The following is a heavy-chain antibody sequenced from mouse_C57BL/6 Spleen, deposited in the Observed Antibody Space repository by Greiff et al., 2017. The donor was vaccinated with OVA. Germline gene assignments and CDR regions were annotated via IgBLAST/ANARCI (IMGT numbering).Heavy chain of an antibody. V-gene: IGHV14-4*01. CDR2: IDPENGDT. CDR3: TRYSNVYAMDY. D-gene: IGHD2-5*01. CDR1: GFNIKDDY. Sequence: VQLQQSGAELVRPGASVKLSCTASGFNIKDDYMHWVKQRPEQGLEGIGWIDPENGDTEYASKFQGKANITADTSSNTAYLQLSSLTSEDTAVYYCTRYSNVYAMDYWGQGTSVTVSS. J-gene: IGHJ4*01.